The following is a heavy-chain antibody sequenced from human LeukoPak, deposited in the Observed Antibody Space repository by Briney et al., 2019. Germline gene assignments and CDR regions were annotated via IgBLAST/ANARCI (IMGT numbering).Heavy chain of an antibody. D-gene: IGHD3-10*01. CDR3: ARIRDGSFDI. CDR2: ISGYNGDT. CDR1: GGTFISYA. J-gene: IGHJ3*02. V-gene: IGHV1-18*01. Sequence: ASVKVSCKASGGTFISYAISWVRQAPGQGLEWMGWISGYNGDTYYAHKFQDRVTMTIDTSTSTVFMELRSLRSDDTAVYYCARIRDGSFDIWGQGTLVTVSS.